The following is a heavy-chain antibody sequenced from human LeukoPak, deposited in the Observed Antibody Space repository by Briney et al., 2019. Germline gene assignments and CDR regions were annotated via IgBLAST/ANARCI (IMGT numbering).Heavy chain of an antibody. V-gene: IGHV3-21*01. Sequence: GGSLRLSCAASRFTFSTYGISWLRQAPGKGLEWVSSISSSGSYIYYADSVEGRFTISRDNAKNALYLQMNSLRAEDTAVYYCARRPYNYSYYYYMDVWGKGTTVTISS. CDR3: ARRPYNYSYYYYMDV. J-gene: IGHJ6*03. CDR1: RFTFSTYG. CDR2: ISSSGSYI.